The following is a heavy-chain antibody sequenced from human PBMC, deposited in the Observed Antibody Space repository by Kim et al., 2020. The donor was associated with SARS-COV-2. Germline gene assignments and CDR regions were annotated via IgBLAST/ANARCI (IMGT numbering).Heavy chain of an antibody. V-gene: IGHV3-30*18. CDR1: GFTFSSYG. CDR3: AKDTLNIFDY. CDR2: ISYDGSNK. J-gene: IGHJ4*02. Sequence: GGSLRLSCAASGFTFSSYGMHWVRQAPGKGLEWVAVISYDGSNKYYADSVKGRFTISRDNSKITLYLQMNSLRAEDTAVYYCAKDTLNIFDYWGQGTLVTVSS. D-gene: IGHD2-15*01.